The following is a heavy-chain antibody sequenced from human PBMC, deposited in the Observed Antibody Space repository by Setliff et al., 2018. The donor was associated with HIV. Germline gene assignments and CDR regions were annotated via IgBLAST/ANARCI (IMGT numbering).Heavy chain of an antibody. CDR1: GGSISSDNW. V-gene: IGHV3-7*01. CDR3: ARDANWERGSHYFDY. D-gene: IGHD7-27*01. CDR2: INQDGSDK. J-gene: IGHJ4*02. Sequence: ETLSLTCAVSGGSISSDNWWTWVRQAPGKGPEWVANINQDGSDKYYVPSVKGRFTISRDNAKNSLYLQMNSLRAEDTAVYYCARDANWERGSHYFDYWGQGTLVTVSS.